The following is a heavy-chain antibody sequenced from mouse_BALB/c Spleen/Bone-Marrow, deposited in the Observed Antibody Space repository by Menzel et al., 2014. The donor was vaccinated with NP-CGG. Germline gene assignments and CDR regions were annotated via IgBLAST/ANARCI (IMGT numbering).Heavy chain of an antibody. Sequence: EVMLVESGAELVKPGASVKLSCTASGFNIKDTYMHWVKQRPEQGLEWIGRIDPANGNTKYDPKFQGKATITADTSSNTAYLQLFSLTSEDTAVYYCARTPRVTFYFDYWGQGTTLTVSS. CDR1: GFNIKDTY. J-gene: IGHJ2*01. CDR2: IDPANGNT. CDR3: ARTPRVTFYFDY. V-gene: IGHV14-3*02. D-gene: IGHD3-1*01.